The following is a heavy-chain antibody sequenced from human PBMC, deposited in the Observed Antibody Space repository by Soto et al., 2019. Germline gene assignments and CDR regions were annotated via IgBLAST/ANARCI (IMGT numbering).Heavy chain of an antibody. J-gene: IGHJ6*03. D-gene: IGHD3-10*01. CDR1: GGSISSSSCC. V-gene: IGHV4-61*01. Sequence: SETLSLTSTVSGGSISSSSCCWIWIRQPPGKGLEWIGYIYYSGSTNYNPSLKSRVTISVDTSKNQFSLKLSSVTAADTAVYYCARERVRGYMDVWGKGTTVTVSS. CDR3: ARERVRGYMDV. CDR2: IYYSGST.